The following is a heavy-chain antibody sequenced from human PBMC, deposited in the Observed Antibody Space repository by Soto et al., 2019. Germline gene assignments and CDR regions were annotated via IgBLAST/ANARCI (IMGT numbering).Heavy chain of an antibody. CDR3: ARDGCLYYDFWSGYYRAGGTYYFDY. D-gene: IGHD3-3*01. V-gene: IGHV1-2*04. CDR2: SNPNSGGT. Sequence: GAAVKVSCKSSVYTFTGYYMHWVRQAPGRGLEWMGRSNPNSGGTNYAQKCQGWVTMTRDTSISTAYMELSRLRSDDTAVYYCARDGCLYYDFWSGYYRAGGTYYFDYWGQGTLVTVSS. J-gene: IGHJ4*02. CDR1: VYTFTGYY.